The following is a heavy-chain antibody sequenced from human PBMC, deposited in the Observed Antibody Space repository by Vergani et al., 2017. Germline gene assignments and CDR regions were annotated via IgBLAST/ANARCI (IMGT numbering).Heavy chain of an antibody. D-gene: IGHD1-1*01. Sequence: QVQLVESGGGLVKPGGSLRLSCAASGFTFSDYYMSWIRQAPGKGLEWVSYISCSSSYTNYADSVKGRFTISRDNAKNSLYLQMNSLRAEDTAVYYCARGTTGTTPDAFDIWGQGTMVTVSS. V-gene: IGHV3-11*06. CDR1: GFTFSDYY. CDR2: ISCSSSYT. CDR3: ARGTTGTTPDAFDI. J-gene: IGHJ3*02.